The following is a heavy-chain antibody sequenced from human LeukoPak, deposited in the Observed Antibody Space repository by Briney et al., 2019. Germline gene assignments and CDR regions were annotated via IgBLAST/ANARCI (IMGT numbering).Heavy chain of an antibody. CDR1: GYTFTSYG. CDR3: ARVQNGYKAYDY. J-gene: IGHJ4*02. Sequence: GASVKVSCKASGYTFTSYGISWVRQAPGQGLEWMGRINPTDGSTSYQQKFQGRVTITRDTSTSTVYMELNSLRSEDTAVYYCARVQNGYKAYDYWGQGTLVTVSS. D-gene: IGHD5-18*01. CDR2: INPTDGST. V-gene: IGHV1-46*01.